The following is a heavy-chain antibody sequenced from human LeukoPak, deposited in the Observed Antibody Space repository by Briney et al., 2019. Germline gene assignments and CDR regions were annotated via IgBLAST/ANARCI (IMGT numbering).Heavy chain of an antibody. Sequence: SETLSLTCAVYGGSFSGYYWSWIRQPPGKGLEWIGEINHSGSTNYNPSLKSRVTISVDTTKNQFSLKLSSVTAADTAVYYCARAQYSSSCDLWGQGTLVTVPS. CDR2: INHSGST. V-gene: IGHV4-34*01. CDR1: GGSFSGYY. J-gene: IGHJ5*02. D-gene: IGHD6-13*01. CDR3: ARAQYSSSCDL.